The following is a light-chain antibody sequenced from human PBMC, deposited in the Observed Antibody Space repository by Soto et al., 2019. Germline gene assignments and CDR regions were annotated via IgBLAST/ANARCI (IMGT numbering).Light chain of an antibody. Sequence: DIQMTQSPSTLSASVGDRVTITCQASQSISNWLAWYQQKPGKAPKLLIYKASSLESGVPSRFSGSGSGTEFTLTISSLQPDDFATYYCQQHNSYSQTFGQGTKVEIK. V-gene: IGKV1-5*03. CDR1: QSISNW. CDR3: QQHNSYSQT. CDR2: KAS. J-gene: IGKJ1*01.